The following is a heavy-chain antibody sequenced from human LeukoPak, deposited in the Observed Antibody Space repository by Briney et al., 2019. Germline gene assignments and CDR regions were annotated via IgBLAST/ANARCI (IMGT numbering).Heavy chain of an antibody. V-gene: IGHV3-23*01. CDR3: VSGTYRLGDY. Sequence: GGSLRLSCVASGFSFSTYAMSWVRQAPGKGLEWVSGISGSGVDTHYADSVKGRFRISRDNSQNTLYLQLSSLRAEDTAVYYCVSGTYRLGDYWGLGTLVTVSS. CDR2: ISGSGVDT. CDR1: GFSFSTYA. J-gene: IGHJ4*02. D-gene: IGHD3-10*01.